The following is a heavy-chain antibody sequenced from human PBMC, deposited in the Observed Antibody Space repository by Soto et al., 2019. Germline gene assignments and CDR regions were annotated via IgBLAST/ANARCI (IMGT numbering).Heavy chain of an antibody. Sequence: EVQLVESGGGLVKPGGSLRLSCAASGVTFSSYSMNWFRQAPGKWLEWVSSISSSSSDIYYADSVKGRFTISRDNAKNSLYLPMNSLRAEDTAVYYCARGWDAYCSSTRCSLLGYWGQGTLVTVSS. CDR1: GVTFSSYS. V-gene: IGHV3-21*01. J-gene: IGHJ4*02. CDR2: ISSSSSDI. D-gene: IGHD2-2*01. CDR3: ARGWDAYCSSTRCSLLGY.